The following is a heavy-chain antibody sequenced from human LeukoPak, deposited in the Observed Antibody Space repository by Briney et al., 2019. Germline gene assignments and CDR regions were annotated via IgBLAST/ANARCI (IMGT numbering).Heavy chain of an antibody. CDR2: ISSNGGST. J-gene: IGHJ4*02. V-gene: IGHV3-64*01. Sequence: GGSLRLSCAASGFTFDDYGMSWVRQAPGKGLEYVSAISSNGGSTYYANSVKGRFTISRDNSKNTLYLQMGSLRAEDMAVYYCARDSLLGVHDFWSGYYNGYYFDYWGQGTLVTVSS. D-gene: IGHD3-3*01. CDR3: ARDSLLGVHDFWSGYYNGYYFDY. CDR1: GFTFDDYG.